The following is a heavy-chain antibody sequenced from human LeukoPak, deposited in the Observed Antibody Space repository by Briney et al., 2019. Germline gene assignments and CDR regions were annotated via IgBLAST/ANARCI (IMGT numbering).Heavy chain of an antibody. J-gene: IGHJ3*02. V-gene: IGHV1-18*01. D-gene: IGHD3-10*01. CDR3: ARDRRPYGSGSYLAFDI. CDR1: GYTFTSYG. Sequence: ASVKVSCKASGYTFTSYGITWVRQAPGQGLEWMGWISTYNGNTNYAQKLQGRVTMTTDTSTTTAYMELRSLRSDDTAVYYCARDRRPYGSGSYLAFDIWGQGTMVSVSS. CDR2: ISTYNGNT.